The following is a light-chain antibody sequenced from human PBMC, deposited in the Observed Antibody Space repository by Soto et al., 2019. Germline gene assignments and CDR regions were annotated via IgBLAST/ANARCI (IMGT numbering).Light chain of an antibody. CDR2: KAS. J-gene: IGKJ1*01. CDR3: QQYNSSPWA. Sequence: DIQMTQSPSSLSASVGDRVTITCRASQGISYWLAWYQQKPGKAPKLLIYKASSLESGVPSRFSGSGSRTEFTLTISSLQPDDFATYYCQQYNSSPWAFGPGTKVEIK. V-gene: IGKV1-5*03. CDR1: QGISYW.